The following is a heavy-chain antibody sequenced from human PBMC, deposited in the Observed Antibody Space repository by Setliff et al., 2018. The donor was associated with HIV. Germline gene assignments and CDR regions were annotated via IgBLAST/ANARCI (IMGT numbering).Heavy chain of an antibody. CDR3: ARDIADTVDYYFDY. J-gene: IGHJ4*02. CDR1: GYTFTSYG. CDR2: ISAYNGNT. Sequence: ASVKVSCKASGYTFTSYGISWVRQAPGQGLEWMGRISAYNGNTNYAQKLQGRVTMTTDTSTSTAYMELRSLRSDDTAVYYCARDIADTVDYYFDYWGQGTLVTSPQ. D-gene: IGHD6-13*01. V-gene: IGHV1-18*01.